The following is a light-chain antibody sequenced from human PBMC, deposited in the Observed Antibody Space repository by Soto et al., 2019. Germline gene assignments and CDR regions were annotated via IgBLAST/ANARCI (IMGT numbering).Light chain of an antibody. J-gene: IGKJ1*01. V-gene: IGKV3-20*01. CDR3: QDDYGSTRT. CDR2: GAS. CDR1: QSVTSNY. Sequence: IVLTQSPGTLSLSPGERATLSCRASQSVTSNYLAWYQQKPGQAPRLLIYGASTRATGIPDRFSGSESGTYYKHAINRLANHEFEVYDCQDDYGSTRTFGQGTKVEIK.